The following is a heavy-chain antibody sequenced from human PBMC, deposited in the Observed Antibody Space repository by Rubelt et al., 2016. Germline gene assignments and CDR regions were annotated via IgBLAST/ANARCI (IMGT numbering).Heavy chain of an antibody. CDR3: AGRGFSGSLGMFDY. D-gene: IGHD1-26*01. Sequence: QLQLQESGPGLVRPSETLSLSCTVSGDSITTSNFYWGWIRQPPGKGLEWIGSFSYSGSTYYNPSLKSRVTLSVDTSTNQFSLKRSSVTAADTAVYDCAGRGFSGSLGMFDYWGQGTLVTVSS. V-gene: IGHV4-39*01. CDR2: FSYSGST. CDR1: GDSITTSNFY. J-gene: IGHJ4*02.